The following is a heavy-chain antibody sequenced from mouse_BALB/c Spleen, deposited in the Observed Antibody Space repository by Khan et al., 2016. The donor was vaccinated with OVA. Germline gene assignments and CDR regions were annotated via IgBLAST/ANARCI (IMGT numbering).Heavy chain of an antibody. Sequence: VQLKQSGAELVRSGASVKLSCTSSGFNIQDYYMHWVKQRPEQGLEWIGWIDPENGDTEYAPKFQGKATMTADTSSNTASLQLSSLTSEDTAVYYFNSFHYYCGRDWFAYWCQGTLVTVSA. CDR3: NSFHYYCGRDWFAY. CDR2: IDPENGDT. D-gene: IGHD1-1*01. V-gene: IGHV14-4*02. J-gene: IGHJ3*01. CDR1: GFNIQDYY.